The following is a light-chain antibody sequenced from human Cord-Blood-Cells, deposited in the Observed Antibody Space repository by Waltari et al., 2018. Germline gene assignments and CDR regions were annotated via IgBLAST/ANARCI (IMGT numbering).Light chain of an antibody. CDR1: QSMSSY. J-gene: IGKJ2*01. CDR3: QQSYSTPYT. V-gene: IGKV1-39*01. CDR2: AAS. Sequence: DIQMTQTPSSLSASVGDRVTITCRASQSMSSYLNLYQQKPGKDPKLLIYAASSLQSGVPSRFSGSGSGTDFTLTISSLQPEDFATYYCQQSYSTPYTFGQGTKLEIK.